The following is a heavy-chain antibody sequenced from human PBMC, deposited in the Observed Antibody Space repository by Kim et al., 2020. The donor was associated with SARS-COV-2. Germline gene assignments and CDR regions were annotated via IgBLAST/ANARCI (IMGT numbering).Heavy chain of an antibody. J-gene: IGHJ6*02. CDR1: GFTFSSYG. V-gene: IGHV3-33*01. Sequence: GGSLRLSCAASGFTFSSYGMHWVRQAPGKGLEWVAVIWYDGSNKYYADSVKGRFTISRDNSKNTLYLQMNSLRAEDTAVYYCARGGSGLYYYYGMDVWGQGTTVTVSS. CDR2: IWYDGSNK. CDR3: ARGGSGLYYYYGMDV. D-gene: IGHD3-10*01.